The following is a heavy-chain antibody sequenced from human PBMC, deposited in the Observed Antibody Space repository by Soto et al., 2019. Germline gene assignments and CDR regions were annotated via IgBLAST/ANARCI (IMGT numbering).Heavy chain of an antibody. D-gene: IGHD6-19*01. Sequence: GASVKVSCKASGYTFTSYGISWVRQAPGQGLEWMGWISAYNGNTNYAQKLQGRVTMTTDTSTSTAYMELRSLRSDDTAVYYCARVSSFDSSGWYGSGFDPWGQETLVTVSS. V-gene: IGHV1-18*01. CDR3: ARVSSFDSSGWYGSGFDP. J-gene: IGHJ5*02. CDR2: ISAYNGNT. CDR1: GYTFTSYG.